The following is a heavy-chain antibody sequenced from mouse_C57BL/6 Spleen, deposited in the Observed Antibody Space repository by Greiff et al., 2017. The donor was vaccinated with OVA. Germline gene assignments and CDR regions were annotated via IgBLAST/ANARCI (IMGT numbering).Heavy chain of an antibody. J-gene: IGHJ4*01. CDR3: ARKEIYYDDEGFAMDY. Sequence: EVQLQESGGGLVKPGGSLKLSCAASGFTFSDYGMHWVRQAPEKGLEWVAYISSGSSTTYYADTVKGRFTISRDNAKSTLFLHMTSLRSEDTAMYYCARKEIYYDDEGFAMDYWGQGTSVTVSS. CDR1: GFTFSDYG. D-gene: IGHD2-4*01. V-gene: IGHV5-17*01. CDR2: ISSGSSTT.